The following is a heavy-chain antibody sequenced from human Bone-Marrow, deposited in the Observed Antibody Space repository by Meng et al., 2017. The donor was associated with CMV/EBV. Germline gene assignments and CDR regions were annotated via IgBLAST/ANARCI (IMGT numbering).Heavy chain of an antibody. Sequence: GESLKISCAASGFTFHNYAMTWVRQAPGKGLEWVSAISGSGGSTYYADSVKGRFTISRDNSKNTLYLQMNSLRAEDTAVYYCASPMYSSSWYAYYYYGMDVWGQGTTVTVSS. V-gene: IGHV3-23*01. CDR1: GFTFHNYA. D-gene: IGHD6-13*01. CDR3: ASPMYSSSWYAYYYYGMDV. CDR2: ISGSGGST. J-gene: IGHJ6*02.